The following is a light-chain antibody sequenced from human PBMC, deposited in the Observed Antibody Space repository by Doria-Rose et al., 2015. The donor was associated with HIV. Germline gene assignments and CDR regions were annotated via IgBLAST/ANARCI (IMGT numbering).Light chain of an antibody. CDR1: QRYSSTN. CDR3: HQYGTSWT. CDR2: DGS. J-gene: IGKJ1*01. V-gene: IGKV3-20*01. Sequence: EIVMTQSPCTLCLSPGERATLSCRASQRYSSTNLAWYQQKTSQAHSLLIYDGSTRATGIPDRFSASGSGTDFTLTINRLEPEDFALYYCHQYGTSWTFGQGTKVEI.